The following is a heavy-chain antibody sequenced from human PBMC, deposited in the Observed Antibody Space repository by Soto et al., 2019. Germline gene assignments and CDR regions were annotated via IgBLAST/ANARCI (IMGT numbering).Heavy chain of an antibody. CDR3: ARDLLMIVDRGAFDI. Sequence: QVQLQESGPGLVEPSETLSLTCTVSGASISSYFWTWIRQPAGKGLDWIGRISTSGTTNYNPSLKSRVTMSVDTSKNQFSLKLSSVTAADTAVYYCARDLLMIVDRGAFDIWGQGTMVTVSS. CDR2: ISTSGTT. CDR1: GASISSYF. D-gene: IGHD3-22*01. J-gene: IGHJ3*02. V-gene: IGHV4-4*07.